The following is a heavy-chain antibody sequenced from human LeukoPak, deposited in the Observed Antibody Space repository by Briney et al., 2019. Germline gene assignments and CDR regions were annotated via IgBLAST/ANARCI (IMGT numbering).Heavy chain of an antibody. V-gene: IGHV4-4*07. D-gene: IGHD6-13*01. J-gene: IGHJ4*02. CDR1: GDTISGFS. Sequence: SETLSLTCTVSGDTISGFSWSWIRQPAGKGLEWIGRIYSSGSTNYSPPLRSRVTMSVDTKNQFSLKVNSVTAADKAVYYCARDRAGFFDDWGQGTLVTVSS. CDR2: IYSSGST. CDR3: ARDRAGFFDD.